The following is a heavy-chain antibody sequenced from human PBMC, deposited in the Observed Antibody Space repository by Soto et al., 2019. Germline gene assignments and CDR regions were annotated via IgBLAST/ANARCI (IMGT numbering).Heavy chain of an antibody. Sequence: SETLSLTCTVSGGSISSYYWSWIRRPPGKGLEWIGYIYYSGSTNYNPSLKSRVTISVDTSKNQFSLKLSSVTAADTAVYYCAREGSIAAAGSPPHDAFDIWGQGTMVTVSS. CDR3: AREGSIAAAGSPPHDAFDI. D-gene: IGHD6-13*01. V-gene: IGHV4-59*01. J-gene: IGHJ3*02. CDR1: GGSISSYY. CDR2: IYYSGST.